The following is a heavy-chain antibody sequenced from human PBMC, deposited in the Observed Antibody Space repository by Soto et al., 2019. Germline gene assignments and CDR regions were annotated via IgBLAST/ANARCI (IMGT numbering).Heavy chain of an antibody. CDR2: IIPIFGTA. Sequence: QVQLVQSGAEVKKPGSSVKVSCKASGGTFSSCAIGWVRQAPGQGLEWMGGIIPIFGTANYAQKFQGRVTITADESSSTAYMELSSLRSDDTAVYYCARGDKGYNWNGVSNYWGQGTLVTVSS. D-gene: IGHD1-1*01. J-gene: IGHJ4*02. V-gene: IGHV1-69*12. CDR3: ARGDKGYNWNGVSNY. CDR1: GGTFSSCA.